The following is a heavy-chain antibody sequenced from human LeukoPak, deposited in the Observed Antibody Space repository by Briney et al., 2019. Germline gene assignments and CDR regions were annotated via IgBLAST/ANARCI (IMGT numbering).Heavy chain of an antibody. D-gene: IGHD3-22*01. Sequence: TGGSLRLSCAASGFTFSSYGMPWVRQAPGKGLEWVAVIWYDGSNKYYADSVKGRFTISRDNSKNTLYLQMNSLRAEDTAVYYCARGPDSSGYYPFDYWGQGTQVTVSS. V-gene: IGHV3-33*01. CDR3: ARGPDSSGYYPFDY. CDR1: GFTFSSYG. CDR2: IWYDGSNK. J-gene: IGHJ4*02.